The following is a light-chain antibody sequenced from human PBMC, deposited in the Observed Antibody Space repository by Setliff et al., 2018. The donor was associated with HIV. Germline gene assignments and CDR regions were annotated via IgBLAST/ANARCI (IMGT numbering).Light chain of an antibody. J-gene: IGLJ1*01. Sequence: QSVLTQPASVSGPPGQSITISCTGTSSDIGGYNYVSWYQQHPGRAPKLIIYEVNIRPSGVSNRFAGSKSGTTASLAISGLQADDEADYYCCSYAGSNIFVVFGTGTKVTVL. CDR3: CSYAGSNIFVV. CDR1: SSDIGGYNY. V-gene: IGLV2-23*02. CDR2: EVN.